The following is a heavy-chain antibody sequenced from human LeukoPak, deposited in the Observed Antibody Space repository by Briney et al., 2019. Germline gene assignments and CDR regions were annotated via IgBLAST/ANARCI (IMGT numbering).Heavy chain of an antibody. V-gene: IGHV4-61*02. CDR3: ARAVIAAAGTYYYYYMDV. J-gene: IGHJ6*03. Sequence: PSETLSLTCTVSGGSISSGSYYWSWIWQPAGKGLEWIGRIYTSGSTNYNPSLKSRVTISVDTSKNQFSLKLSSVTAADTAVYYCARAVIAAAGTYYYYYMDVWGKGTTVTVSS. D-gene: IGHD6-13*01. CDR1: GGSISSGSYY. CDR2: IYTSGST.